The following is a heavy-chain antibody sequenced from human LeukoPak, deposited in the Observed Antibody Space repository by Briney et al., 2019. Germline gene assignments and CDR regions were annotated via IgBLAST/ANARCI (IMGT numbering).Heavy chain of an antibody. D-gene: IGHD4-17*01. J-gene: IGHJ4*02. CDR2: ILPIVNKA. V-gene: IGHV1-69*13. Sequence: SVKVSCKASGGSFSSYAISWVRQAPRQGLEWMGGILPIVNKADYAQKFQGRVTITADESTSTAYMDLSSLRSEDTAVYYCARLTIGDYGDRESGFDYWGQGTLVTVSS. CDR1: GGSFSSYA. CDR3: ARLTIGDYGDRESGFDY.